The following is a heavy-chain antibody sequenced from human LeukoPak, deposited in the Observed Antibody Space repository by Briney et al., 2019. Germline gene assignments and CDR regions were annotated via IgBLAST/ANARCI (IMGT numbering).Heavy chain of an antibody. D-gene: IGHD2-2*01. CDR1: GGSISSSSYY. CDR3: ARGEVVPAAMVPGNWFDP. Sequence: SETLSPTCTVSGGSISSSSYYWGWIRQPPGKGLEWIGSIYYSGSTYYNPSLKSRVTISVDTSKNQFSLKLSSVTAADTAVYYCARGEVVPAAMVPGNWFDPWGQGTLVTVSS. CDR2: IYYSGST. V-gene: IGHV4-39*01. J-gene: IGHJ5*02.